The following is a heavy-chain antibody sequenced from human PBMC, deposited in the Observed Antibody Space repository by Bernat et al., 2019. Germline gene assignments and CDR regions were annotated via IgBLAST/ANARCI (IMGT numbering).Heavy chain of an antibody. Sequence: EVRLVESGGGLIQPGGSLRLSCAASGFTVSSDYMSWVRQAPGKGLEWVSVIYSGGSTYYADSVKGRFTISRDNSKNTLYLQMNSLRAEDTAVYYCARGGDFWSGYYVDYWGQGTLVTVSS. CDR1: GFTVSSDY. J-gene: IGHJ4*02. V-gene: IGHV3-53*01. D-gene: IGHD3-3*01. CDR3: ARGGDFWSGYYVDY. CDR2: IYSGGST.